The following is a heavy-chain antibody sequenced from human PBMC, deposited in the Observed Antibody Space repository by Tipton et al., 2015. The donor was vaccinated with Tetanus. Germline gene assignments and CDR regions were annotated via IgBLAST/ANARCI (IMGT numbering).Heavy chain of an antibody. V-gene: IGHV3-23*01. CDR3: AKVGPRSRYGSGRRLDP. CDR2: ISGSGGST. J-gene: IGHJ5*02. Sequence: AASGFTLSSYAMSWVRQAPGKGLEWVSAISGSGGSTYYADSVKGRFTISRDNSKNTLYLQMNSLRAEDTAVYYCAKVGPRSRYGSGRRLDPWGQGTLITVSS. CDR1: GFTLSSYA. D-gene: IGHD3-10*01.